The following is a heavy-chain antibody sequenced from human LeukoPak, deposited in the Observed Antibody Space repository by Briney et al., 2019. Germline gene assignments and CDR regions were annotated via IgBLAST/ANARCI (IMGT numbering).Heavy chain of an antibody. CDR2: INPSGGST. CDR1: GYTFTSYG. Sequence: ASVKVSCKASGYTFTSYGISWVRQAPGQGLEWMGIINPSGGSTSYAQKFQGRVTMTRDMSTSTVYMELSSLRSEDTAVYYCARATYYYDSSDYYSEYYFDYWGQGTLVTVSS. J-gene: IGHJ4*02. CDR3: ARATYYYDSSDYYSEYYFDY. D-gene: IGHD3-22*01. V-gene: IGHV1-46*01.